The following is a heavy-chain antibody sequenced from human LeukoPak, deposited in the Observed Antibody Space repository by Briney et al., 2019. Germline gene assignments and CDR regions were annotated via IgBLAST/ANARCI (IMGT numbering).Heavy chain of an antibody. CDR2: IYYSGST. V-gene: IGHV4-59*01. CDR3: AGYYDSFFHY. Sequence: SETLSLTCTVSGGSINSYYWSWIRQPPGKGLEWIGYIYYSGSTNYNPSLKSRVTISVDTSKNQVSLKLSSVTAADTAVYYCAGYYDSFFHYWGQGTLVTVSS. D-gene: IGHD3-22*01. CDR1: GGSINSYY. J-gene: IGHJ4*02.